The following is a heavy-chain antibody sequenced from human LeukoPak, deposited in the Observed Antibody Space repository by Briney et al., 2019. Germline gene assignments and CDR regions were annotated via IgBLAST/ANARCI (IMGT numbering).Heavy chain of an antibody. CDR2: IIPIFGTA. CDR1: GYTFTSYG. Sequence: ASVKVSCKASGYTFTSYGISWVRQAPGQGLEWMGGIIPIFGTANYAQKFQGRVTITTDESTSTAYMELSSLRSEDTAVYYCARTYDSSGYYFDYWGQGTLVTVSS. D-gene: IGHD3-22*01. J-gene: IGHJ4*02. V-gene: IGHV1-69*05. CDR3: ARTYDSSGYYFDY.